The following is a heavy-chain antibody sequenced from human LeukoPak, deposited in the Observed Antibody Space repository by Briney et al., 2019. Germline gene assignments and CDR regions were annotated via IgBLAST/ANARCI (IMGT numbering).Heavy chain of an antibody. CDR1: GFTFNTYT. V-gene: IGHV3-74*01. J-gene: IGHJ5*02. CDR3: ARDHCGGDCYSPWFDP. Sequence: PGGSLRLSCAASGFTFNTYTMTWVRQAPGKGLVWVSRITNDGSSTTYADSVKGRFTISRDNAKNMLYLQVNSLRAEDTAVYYCARDHCGGDCYSPWFDPWGQGTLVTVSS. D-gene: IGHD2-21*02. CDR2: ITNDGSST.